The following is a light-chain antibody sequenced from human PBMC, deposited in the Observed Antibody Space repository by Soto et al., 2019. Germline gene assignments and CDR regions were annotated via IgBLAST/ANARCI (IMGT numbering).Light chain of an antibody. Sequence: QSALTQHRSVSGSPGQSVTISCTGTSSGIGAYNYVSWYQQHPDKAPKLMIYHVSKRPSGVPDRFSGSTSGNAASLTISGLQAEDEADYYCCTDAGTYKVFGTGTKVTVL. CDR2: HVS. J-gene: IGLJ1*01. V-gene: IGLV2-11*01. CDR3: CTDAGTYKV. CDR1: SSGIGAYNY.